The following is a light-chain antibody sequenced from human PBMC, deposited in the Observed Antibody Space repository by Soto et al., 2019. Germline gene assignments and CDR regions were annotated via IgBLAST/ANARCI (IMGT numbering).Light chain of an antibody. CDR1: QTIDTN. CDR2: AAS. J-gene: IGKJ1*01. Sequence: EIVMTQSPVTLSVSPGERATLSCRASQTIDTNLAWYQQKPGQAPRLLIFAASTRATGIPARFSGSGSGTEFSLTITSLQSEDFALYYCQQYNNRPPWTFGQGTKVDIK. V-gene: IGKV3-15*01. CDR3: QQYNNRPPWT.